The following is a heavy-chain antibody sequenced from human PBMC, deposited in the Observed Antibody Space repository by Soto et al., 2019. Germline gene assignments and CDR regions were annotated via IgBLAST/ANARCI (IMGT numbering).Heavy chain of an antibody. CDR1: GGTFSSYA. J-gene: IGHJ4*02. Sequence: SVKVSCKASGGTFSSYAISWVRQAPGQGLEWMGGIIPIFGTANYAQKFQGRVTITADESTSTAYMELSSLRSEDTAVYYCARADYGDYVLNYWGQGTLVTVSS. CDR2: IIPIFGTA. D-gene: IGHD4-17*01. V-gene: IGHV1-69*13. CDR3: ARADYGDYVLNY.